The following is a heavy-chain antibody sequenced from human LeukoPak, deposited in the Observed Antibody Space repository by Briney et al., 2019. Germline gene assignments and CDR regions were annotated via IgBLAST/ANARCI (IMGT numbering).Heavy chain of an antibody. CDR2: INPSGGST. V-gene: IGHV1-46*01. D-gene: IGHD3-9*01. Sequence: ASVKVSCKASGYTFTSYYMHWVRQAPGQGLVWMGIINPSGGSTSYAQKFQGRVTMTRDTSTSTVYMELSSLRSEDTAVYYCARAGLRYFDWSPGFFPSWGQGTLVTVSS. J-gene: IGHJ4*02. CDR3: ARAGLRYFDWSPGFFPS. CDR1: GYTFTSYY.